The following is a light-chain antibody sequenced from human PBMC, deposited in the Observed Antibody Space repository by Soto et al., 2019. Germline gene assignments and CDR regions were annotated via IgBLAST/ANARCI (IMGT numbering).Light chain of an antibody. V-gene: IGKV1-6*01. J-gene: IGKJ1*01. CDR3: LQDYNYPWT. CDR2: AAS. CDR1: QGIRND. Sequence: AIQMTQSPSSLSASVGDRVTITCRASQGIRNDLGWYQQKPGKAPKLLIYAASSLQSGVPSRFNGSVSGTDFTLTISSLQPEDFATYYCLQDYNYPWTFGQGTKVEIK.